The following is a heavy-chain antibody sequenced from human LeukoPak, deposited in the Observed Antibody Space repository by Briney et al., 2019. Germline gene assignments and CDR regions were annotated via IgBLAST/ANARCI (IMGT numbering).Heavy chain of an antibody. CDR1: GFTVSSNY. Sequence: PGGSLRLSCAASGFTVSSNYMSWVRQAPGKGLEWVSAISGSGGSTYYADSVKGRFTISRDNSKNTLYLQMNSLRAEDTAVYYCAKESGSYYGYYFDYWGQGTLVTVSS. D-gene: IGHD1-26*01. CDR2: ISGSGGST. J-gene: IGHJ4*02. CDR3: AKESGSYYGYYFDY. V-gene: IGHV3-23*01.